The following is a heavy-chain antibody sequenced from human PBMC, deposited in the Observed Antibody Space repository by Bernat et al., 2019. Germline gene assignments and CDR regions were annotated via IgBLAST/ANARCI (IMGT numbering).Heavy chain of an antibody. V-gene: IGHV2-26*01. CDR3: ARGGTYYDFWSGYITWFDP. Sequence: QVTLKESGPVLVKPTETLTLTCTVSGFSLSNARMGVSWIRQPPGKALEWLAHIFSNDEKSYSTSLKSRLTISKDTSKSQVVLTMTNMDPVDTATYSCARGGTYYDFWSGYITWFDPWGQGTLVTFSS. J-gene: IGHJ5*02. CDR1: GFSLSNARMG. D-gene: IGHD3-3*01. CDR2: IFSNDEK.